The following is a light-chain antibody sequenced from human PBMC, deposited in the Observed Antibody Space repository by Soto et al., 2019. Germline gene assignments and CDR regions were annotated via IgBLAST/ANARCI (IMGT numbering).Light chain of an antibody. J-gene: IGKJ4*01. Sequence: EIVLTQSPAALSVSPGERVTLSCRASQGIGSTLAWYQQKPGQTPRLLIYDSSTRAIGIPTRFSGSRSGTEFTLTINGLQSEDFAVYYCQRYNNWPHTFGGGTKVDIK. CDR3: QRYNNWPHT. CDR1: QGIGST. V-gene: IGKV3-15*01. CDR2: DSS.